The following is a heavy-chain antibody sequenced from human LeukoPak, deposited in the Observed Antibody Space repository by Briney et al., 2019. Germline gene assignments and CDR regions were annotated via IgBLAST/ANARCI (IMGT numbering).Heavy chain of an antibody. CDR3: AKKSPRGYYEH. CDR1: GYTFTNYA. D-gene: IGHD3-3*01. V-gene: IGHV3-23*01. Sequence: GGSLRVSCAASGYTFTNYAMSWVRQAPGKGLEWVSLIGTGGSTYYTDSMKGRFTISRDNSKNTLYLQVDSLRADDTAVYYCAKKSPRGYYEHWGQGTLVTVSS. CDR2: IGTGGST. J-gene: IGHJ4*02.